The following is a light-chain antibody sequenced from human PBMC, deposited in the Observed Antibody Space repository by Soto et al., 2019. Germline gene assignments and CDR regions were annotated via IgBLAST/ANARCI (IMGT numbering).Light chain of an antibody. Sequence: DIQMTQSPSTLSASIGDRVTITCRASQSIGSELAWYQQKPGKAPKLLIYDASNLEAGVPSRFRGSGSGTDFTFTISRLQPEDIATYYCQQSYSTPLITFGQGTRLEIK. J-gene: IGKJ5*01. CDR2: DAS. CDR1: QSIGSE. V-gene: IGKV1-33*01. CDR3: QQSYSTPLIT.